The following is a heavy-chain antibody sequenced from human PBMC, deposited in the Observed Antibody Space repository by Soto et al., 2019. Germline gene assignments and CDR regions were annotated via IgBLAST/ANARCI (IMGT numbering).Heavy chain of an antibody. Sequence: PVGSLRLSSAASGFNCSDFYVRWLRHATGKGLEGVANIKQDGTEENYVDSVKGRFTISRDNAKNSLYLQMNSLRGDDTAVYYCARIPRSSYGWFGSWGEGTLVTVSS. CDR3: ARIPRSSYGWFGS. CDR1: GFNCSDFY. J-gene: IGHJ5*01. CDR2: IKQDGTEE. V-gene: IGHV3-7*01. D-gene: IGHD5-18*01.